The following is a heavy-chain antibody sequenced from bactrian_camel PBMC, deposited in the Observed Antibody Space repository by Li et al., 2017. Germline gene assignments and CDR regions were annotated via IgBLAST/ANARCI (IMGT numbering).Heavy chain of an antibody. CDR2: IHSRGGTT. D-gene: IGHD1*01. Sequence: QLVESGGDLVQPGGSLRLSCSASGFTFSTYPMNWVRQAPGKGLEWVSVIHSRGGTTYYADSVKGRFTISRDNAKNTLYLQLNSLKTEDTATYYCAKGSSPLGWFSALTPGDADFGYWGQGTQVTVS. V-gene: IGHV3S31*01. J-gene: IGHJ6*01. CDR1: GFTFSTYP. CDR3: AKGSSPLGWFSALTPGDADFGY.